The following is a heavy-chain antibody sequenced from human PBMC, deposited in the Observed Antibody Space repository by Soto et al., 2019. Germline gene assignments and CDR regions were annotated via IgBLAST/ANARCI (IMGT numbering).Heavy chain of an antibody. CDR2: INPNSGGT. Sequence: ASVKVSCKASGYTFTGFYMHWVRQAPGQGLEWMGWINPNSGGTSYAQKFQGRVTMTRDTSISTVSMELNRLRSDDTAVYYCARELAGDDYFDYWGQGTLVTVS. D-gene: IGHD6-19*01. CDR1: GYTFTGFY. CDR3: ARELAGDDYFDY. J-gene: IGHJ4*02. V-gene: IGHV1-2*02.